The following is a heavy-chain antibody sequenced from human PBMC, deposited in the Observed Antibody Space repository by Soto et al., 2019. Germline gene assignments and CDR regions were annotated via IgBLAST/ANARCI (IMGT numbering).Heavy chain of an antibody. CDR2: IIPILGIA. V-gene: IGHV1-69*04. D-gene: IGHD6-19*01. Sequence: SVKVSCKASGGTFSSYTISWVRQAPGQGLEWMGRIIPILGIANYAQKFQGRVMITADKSTSTAYMELSSLRSEDTAVYYCARDKGGSGFPWGQGTLVTVSS. J-gene: IGHJ5*02. CDR1: GGTFSSYT. CDR3: ARDKGGSGFP.